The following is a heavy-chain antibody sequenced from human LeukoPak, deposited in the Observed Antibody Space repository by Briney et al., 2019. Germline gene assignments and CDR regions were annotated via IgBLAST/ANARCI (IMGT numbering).Heavy chain of an antibody. Sequence: QPGGSLRLSCAASGFTFSGYWMSWVRQAPGKGLEWVANIKPDGSEKYYVDSVKGRFTISRENAKNSLYLQMNSLRAEDTAVYYCARDRIQLWSHDYWGQGTLVTVSS. CDR1: GFTFSGYW. D-gene: IGHD5-18*01. J-gene: IGHJ4*02. V-gene: IGHV3-7*04. CDR2: IKPDGSEK. CDR3: ARDRIQLWSHDY.